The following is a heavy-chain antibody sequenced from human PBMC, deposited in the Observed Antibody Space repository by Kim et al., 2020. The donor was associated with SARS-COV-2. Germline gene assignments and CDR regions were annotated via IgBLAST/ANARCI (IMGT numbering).Heavy chain of an antibody. Sequence: GGSLRLSCAASGFTFDDYAMHWVRQAPGKGLEWVSGLSWNGASKGYADSVKGRFTISRDNARNSLYLQMNGLRVEDTAFYYCAKDRAWGGVGPLSHFDSWGQGALVTVSS. D-gene: IGHD3-16*01. V-gene: IGHV3-9*01. J-gene: IGHJ4*02. CDR3: AKDRAWGGVGPLSHFDS. CDR1: GFTFDDYA. CDR2: LSWNGASK.